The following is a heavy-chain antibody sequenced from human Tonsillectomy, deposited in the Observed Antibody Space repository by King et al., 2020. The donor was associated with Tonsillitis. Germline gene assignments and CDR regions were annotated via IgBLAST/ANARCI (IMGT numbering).Heavy chain of an antibody. D-gene: IGHD1-26*01. J-gene: IGHJ6*02. V-gene: IGHV3-23*04. CDR2: ISGSGGGT. CDR3: AKVPTASSYYYYGMDV. CDR1: GFTFSSYV. Sequence: QLVQSGGGLVQPGGSLRVSCAASGFTFSSYVMNWVRQAPGKGLEWVPGISGSGGGTYYADSVKGRFTISRDNSKNTLFLQMNSLRPEDTAVYYCAKVPTASSYYYYGMDVWGQGTTVTVSS.